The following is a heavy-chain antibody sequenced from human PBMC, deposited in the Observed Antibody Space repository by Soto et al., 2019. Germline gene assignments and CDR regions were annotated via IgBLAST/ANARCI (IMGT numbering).Heavy chain of an antibody. Sequence: GGSLRLSCXASGFTFSRYAMHWVRQAPGKGLEYVSTISSNGGSTDYADSVKGRFTISRDNAKNSLYLQMNSLRAEDTAVYYCARGGYYDSSGYFGAFDIWGQGTMVTVSS. CDR3: ARGGYYDSSGYFGAFDI. CDR1: GFTFSRYA. V-gene: IGHV3-64*04. D-gene: IGHD3-22*01. J-gene: IGHJ3*02. CDR2: ISSNGGST.